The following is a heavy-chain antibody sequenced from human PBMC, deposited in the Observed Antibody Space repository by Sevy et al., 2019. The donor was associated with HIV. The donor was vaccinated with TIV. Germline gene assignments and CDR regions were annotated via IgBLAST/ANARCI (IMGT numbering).Heavy chain of an antibody. V-gene: IGHV3-73*01. CDR1: GFTFSGSA. J-gene: IGHJ6*02. Sequence: GGSLRLSCAASGFTFSGSAMHWVRQASGKGLEWVCRIRSKANSFATADAASVTGRFTISRDDSKNTAYMQLNSLKTEDTAVDYCARHDETHSYYSYGMDVWGQGTTVTVSS. CDR2: IRSKANSFAT. CDR3: ARHDETHSYYSYGMDV.